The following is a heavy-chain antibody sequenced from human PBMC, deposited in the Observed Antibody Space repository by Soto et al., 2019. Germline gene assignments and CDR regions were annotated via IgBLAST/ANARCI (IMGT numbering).Heavy chain of an antibody. CDR1: GDSVSSNSAA. D-gene: IGHD2-2*01. Sequence: WQTLSLTCAISGDSVSSNSAALNWIMQSPSRGLEWLGRTYYRSKWYNDYAVSVKSRITINPDTSKNQFSLQLNSVTPEDTAVYYCARGGYIVVVPAATTLSYYYYYGMDVWGQGTTVTVSS. CDR2: TYYRSKWYN. V-gene: IGHV6-1*01. CDR3: ARGGYIVVVPAATTLSYYYYYGMDV. J-gene: IGHJ6*02.